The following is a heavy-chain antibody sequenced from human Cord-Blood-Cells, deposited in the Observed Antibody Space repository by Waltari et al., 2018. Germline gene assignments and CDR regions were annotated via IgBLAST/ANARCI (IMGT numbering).Heavy chain of an antibody. V-gene: IGHV4-59*11. D-gene: IGHD3-22*01. CDR3: ARGGLAKTYYYDSSGYTDDAFDI. CDR2: IYYSGST. Sequence: QVQLQEPVPGLVKPSETLSLTCTVSGGSISSHYWSWIRQPPGKGLAWSGYIYYSGSTNYNPSLKSRVTISVDTSKNQFSLKLSSVTAADTAVYYCARGGLAKTYYYDSSGYTDDAFDIWGQGTMVTVSS. J-gene: IGHJ3*02. CDR1: GGSISSHY.